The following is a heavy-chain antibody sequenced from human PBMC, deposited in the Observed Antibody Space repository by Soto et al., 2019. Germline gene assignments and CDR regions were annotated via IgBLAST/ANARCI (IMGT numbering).Heavy chain of an antibody. D-gene: IGHD4-17*01. CDR2: IYYSGST. Sequence: PSETLSLTCTVSGGSISSYYWSWIRQPPGKGLEWIGYIYYSGSTNYNPSLKSRVTISVDTSKNQFSLKLSSVTAADTAVYYCATGPDYGDAFDYWGQGTLVTVSS. J-gene: IGHJ4*02. CDR3: ATGPDYGDAFDY. CDR1: GGSISSYY. V-gene: IGHV4-59*08.